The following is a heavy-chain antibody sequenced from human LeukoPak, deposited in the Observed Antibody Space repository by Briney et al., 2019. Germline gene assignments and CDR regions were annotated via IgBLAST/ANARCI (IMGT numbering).Heavy chain of an antibody. CDR3: TTDPNKYYDILTGYYEIVDY. D-gene: IGHD3-9*01. CDR2: IKSKTDGGTT. CDR1: GFTFSNAW. V-gene: IGHV3-15*01. J-gene: IGHJ4*02. Sequence: GGSLRLSXAASGFTFSNAWMSWVRQAPGKGLEWVGRIKSKTDGGTTDYAAPVKGRFTISRDDSKNTLYLQMNSLKTEDTAVYYCTTDPNKYYDILTGYYEIVDYWGQGTLVTVSS.